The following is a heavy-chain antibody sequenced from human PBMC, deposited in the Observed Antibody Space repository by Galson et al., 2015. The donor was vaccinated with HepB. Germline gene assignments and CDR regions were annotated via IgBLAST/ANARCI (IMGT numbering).Heavy chain of an antibody. Sequence: SLRLSCAASGFTFGDYAMSWVRQAPGKGLEWVSAISSSGGSTYYADSVKGRFTISRDNSKNTLYLQMNSLRAEDTAVYYCAKVKVPERNLLAYFDYWGQGTLVTVSS. J-gene: IGHJ4*02. D-gene: IGHD1-14*01. CDR2: ISSSGGST. CDR3: AKVKVPERNLLAYFDY. CDR1: GFTFGDYA. V-gene: IGHV3-23*01.